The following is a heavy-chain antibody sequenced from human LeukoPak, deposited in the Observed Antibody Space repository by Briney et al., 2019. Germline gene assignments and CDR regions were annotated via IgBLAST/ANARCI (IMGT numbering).Heavy chain of an antibody. CDR1: GFTFSSYW. J-gene: IGHJ4*02. Sequence: GGSLRLSCAASGFTFSSYWMSWVRQAPGKGLEWVANIKQDGSEKYYVDSVKGRFTISRDNAKNSLYLQMNSLRAEDTAVYYCARYYYDYVWGSYRWRAYFDYWGQGTLVTVSS. V-gene: IGHV3-7*01. CDR2: IKQDGSEK. CDR3: ARYYYDYVWGSYRWRAYFDY. D-gene: IGHD3-16*02.